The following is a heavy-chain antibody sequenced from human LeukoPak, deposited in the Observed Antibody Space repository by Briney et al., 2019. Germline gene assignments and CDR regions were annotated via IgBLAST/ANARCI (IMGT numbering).Heavy chain of an antibody. CDR3: ARDADGSYGAFDI. Sequence: GASVKVSCKASGYTFTSYYMHWVRQAPGQGLEWMGWISGYYGNTKYAQKLQGRVTMTTDTSANTAYMELRSLRSDDTAVYYCARDADGSYGAFDIWGQGTMVTVSS. CDR1: GYTFTSYY. CDR2: ISGYYGNT. V-gene: IGHV1-18*04. J-gene: IGHJ3*02. D-gene: IGHD1-26*01.